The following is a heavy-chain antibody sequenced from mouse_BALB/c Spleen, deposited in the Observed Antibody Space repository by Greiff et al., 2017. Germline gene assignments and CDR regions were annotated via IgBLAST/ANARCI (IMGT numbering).Heavy chain of an antibody. CDR1: GFTFSSYG. CDR3: AREDYAFAY. D-gene: IGHD2-4*01. V-gene: IGHV5-6*01. J-gene: IGHJ3*01. Sequence: EVQGVESGGDLVKPGGSLKLSCAASGFTFSSYGMSWVRQTPDKRLEWVATISSGGSYTYYPDSVKGRFTISRDNAKNTLYLQMSSLKSEDTAMYYLAREDYAFAYWGQGTLVTVSA. CDR2: ISSGGSYT.